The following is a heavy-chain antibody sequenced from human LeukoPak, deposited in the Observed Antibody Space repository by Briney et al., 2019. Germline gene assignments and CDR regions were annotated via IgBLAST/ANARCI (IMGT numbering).Heavy chain of an antibody. Sequence: GGSLRLSCEASGFTFSSYAKSWVRQAPGKGLEWVSGISGSGGSTYYADSVKGRFTISRDNSKNTLYLQMNSLRSEDTAVYYCAKMPQYYYDSSGYFDYWGQGTLVTVSS. CDR2: ISGSGGST. V-gene: IGHV3-23*01. CDR3: AKMPQYYYDSSGYFDY. D-gene: IGHD3-22*01. CDR1: GFTFSSYA. J-gene: IGHJ4*02.